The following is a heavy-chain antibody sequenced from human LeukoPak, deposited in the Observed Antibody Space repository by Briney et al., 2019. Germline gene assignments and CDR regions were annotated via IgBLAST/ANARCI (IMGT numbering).Heavy chain of an antibody. D-gene: IGHD4-23*01. V-gene: IGHV3-30*03. J-gene: IGHJ4*02. CDR2: ISYDGSNK. CDR1: TFTFSSYS. CDR3: ARPGDGGYPL. Sequence: WGSLRLSCAASTFTFSSYSMHWVPQAPGKELEWVAVISYDGSNKFYADSVKGRFTISRDNAKNSLYLQMNSLRAEDTAVYYCARPGDGGYPLWGQGTLVTVSS.